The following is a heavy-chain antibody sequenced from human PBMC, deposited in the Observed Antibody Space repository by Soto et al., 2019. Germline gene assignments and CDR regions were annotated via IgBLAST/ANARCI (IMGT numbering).Heavy chain of an antibody. J-gene: IGHJ6*01. V-gene: IGHV3-13*05. Sequence: EVQLVESGGGLVQPGGSLRLSCEASGFTFRNYDMHWVRQGTGKGLEWVSGISAAGDPDYADSVEGRFTISRENAQNSFFLQMISLRVGDTAVYYCARTDREFYGLDVWGQGTTVIVSS. CDR3: ARTDREFYGLDV. CDR1: GFTFRNYD. CDR2: ISAAGDP.